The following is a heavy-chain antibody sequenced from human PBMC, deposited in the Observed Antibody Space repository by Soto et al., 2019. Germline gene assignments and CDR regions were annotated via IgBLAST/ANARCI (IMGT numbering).Heavy chain of an antibody. CDR1: GGSISSYY. CDR2: IYYSGST. V-gene: IGHV4-59*01. CDR3: GRRYDSLGFDP. J-gene: IGHJ5*02. D-gene: IGHD1-1*01. Sequence: SETLSLTCTVSGGSISSYYWSWIRQPPGKGLEWIGYIYYSGSTNYNPSLKSRVTISVDTSKNQFSLKLSSVTAADTAVYYCGRRYDSLGFDPWGQGTLVTVSS.